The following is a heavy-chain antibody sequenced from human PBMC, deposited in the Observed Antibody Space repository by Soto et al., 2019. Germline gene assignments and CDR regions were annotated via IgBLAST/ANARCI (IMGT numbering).Heavy chain of an antibody. CDR3: AKSARPQGVYYYGMDV. J-gene: IGHJ6*02. Sequence: GESLKISCAASGFTFSSYAMSWVRQAPGKGLEWVSAISGSGGSTYYADSVKGRFTISRDNSKNTLYLQMNSLRAEDTAVYYCAKSARPQGVYYYGMDVWGQGTTVTVSS. CDR1: GFTFSSYA. V-gene: IGHV3-23*01. CDR2: ISGSGGST.